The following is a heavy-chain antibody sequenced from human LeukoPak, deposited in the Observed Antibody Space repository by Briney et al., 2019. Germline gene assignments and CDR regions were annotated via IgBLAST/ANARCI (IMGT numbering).Heavy chain of an antibody. CDR3: AGRGYSYGPRWFDP. CDR2: IYSGGST. V-gene: IGHV3-66*02. CDR1: GFTVSSNY. D-gene: IGHD5-18*01. J-gene: IGHJ5*02. Sequence: PGGSLRLSCAASGFTVSSNYMSWVRQAPGKGLEWVSVIYSGGSTYYAGSVKGRFTISRDNSKNTLYLQMNSLRAEDTAVYYCAGRGYSYGPRWFDPWGQGTLVTVSS.